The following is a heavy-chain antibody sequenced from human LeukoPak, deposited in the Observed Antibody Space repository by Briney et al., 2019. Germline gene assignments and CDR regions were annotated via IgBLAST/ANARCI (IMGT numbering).Heavy chain of an antibody. J-gene: IGHJ4*02. CDR1: GFTFSSYA. V-gene: IGHV3-23*01. CDR3: AKDHTALPAGRFDY. CDR2: ISGSGSSA. Sequence: GGSLRLSCAASGFTFSSYAMSWVRQAPGKGLEWVSTISGSGSSAYYADSVKGRFTISRDNSKNTLYLQMNSLRAEDTAVYYCAKDHTALPAGRFDYWGQGTLVTVSS. D-gene: IGHD5-18*01.